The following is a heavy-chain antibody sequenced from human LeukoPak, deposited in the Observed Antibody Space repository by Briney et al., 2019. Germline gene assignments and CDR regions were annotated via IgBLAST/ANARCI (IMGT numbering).Heavy chain of an antibody. CDR1: GFTFSTYV. CDR2: ISGSGGST. J-gene: IGHJ4*02. CDR3: AKGNWRYFDY. V-gene: IGHV3-23*01. D-gene: IGHD1-1*01. Sequence: GGSLRLSCAASGFTFSTYVMSWVRQAPGKGLERASAISGSGGSTYYADSVKGRFTISRDNSKNTLYLQMNSLGADDTAVYYCAKGNWRYFDYWGQGTLVTVSS.